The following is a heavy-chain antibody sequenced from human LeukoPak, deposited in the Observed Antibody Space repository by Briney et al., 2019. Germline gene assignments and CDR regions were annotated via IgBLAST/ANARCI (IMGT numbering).Heavy chain of an antibody. D-gene: IGHD3-22*01. J-gene: IGHJ4*02. Sequence: GGSLRLSCAASGFTFSSYAMSWVRQAPGKGLEWVSAISGSGGSTYYADSVKGRFTISRDNSKNTLYLQMNSLRAEDTAVYYCAEFAEVVVALYYFDYWGQGALVTVSS. V-gene: IGHV3-23*01. CDR1: GFTFSSYA. CDR2: ISGSGGST. CDR3: AEFAEVVVALYYFDY.